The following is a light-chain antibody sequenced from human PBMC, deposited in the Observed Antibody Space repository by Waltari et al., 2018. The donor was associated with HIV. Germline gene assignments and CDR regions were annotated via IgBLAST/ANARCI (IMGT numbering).Light chain of an antibody. CDR2: EDN. Sequence: NFMLTQPHSVSESPGKTVTISCTGNSGRLAPNYLQWYQQRPGSAPTTVIYEDNQRPSGVPDRFSGSIDSSSNSASLTISGLKTEDEADYYCQSYDSNNVVFGGGTKLTVL. V-gene: IGLV6-57*02. J-gene: IGLJ2*01. CDR1: SGRLAPNY. CDR3: QSYDSNNVV.